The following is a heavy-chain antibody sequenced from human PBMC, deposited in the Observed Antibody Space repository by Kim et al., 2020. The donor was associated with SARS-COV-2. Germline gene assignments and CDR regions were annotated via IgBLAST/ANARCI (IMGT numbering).Heavy chain of an antibody. J-gene: IGHJ4*02. D-gene: IGHD2-15*01. CDR3: ARALLYCSGGSCVSYYFDY. V-gene: IGHV3-48*02. Sequence: GRFTISRDNAKNSLYLQMNSLRDEDTAVYYCARALLYCSGGSCVSYYFDYWGQGTLVTVSS.